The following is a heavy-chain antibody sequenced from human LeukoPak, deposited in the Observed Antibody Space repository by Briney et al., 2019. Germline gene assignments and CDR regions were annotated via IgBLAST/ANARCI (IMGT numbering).Heavy chain of an antibody. Sequence: GGSLRLSCAASGFTFSSSAMNWVRQVPGKGLEWVSASGTAGDTYYADSVKGRFTISRDDSKNTLYLQMTSLRAEDTAIYYCAKKTPGTYPFDYWGQGTLVTVSP. CDR1: GFTFSSSA. D-gene: IGHD6-13*01. V-gene: IGHV3-23*01. J-gene: IGHJ4*02. CDR2: SGTAGDT. CDR3: AKKTPGTYPFDY.